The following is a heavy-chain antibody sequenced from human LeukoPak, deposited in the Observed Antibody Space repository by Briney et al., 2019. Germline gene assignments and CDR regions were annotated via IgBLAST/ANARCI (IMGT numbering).Heavy chain of an antibody. CDR3: AKAYSSGWYNFDY. CDR2: ISWNSGHV. CDR1: GFTFDDYA. D-gene: IGHD6-19*01. J-gene: IGHJ4*02. V-gene: IGHV3-9*01. Sequence: GGSLRLSCTASGFTFDDYAMHWVRQAPGKGLEWVSGISWNSGHVGYGDSVKGRFTISRDNSKNTLYLQMNSLRAEDTAVYYCAKAYSSGWYNFDYWGQGTLVTVSS.